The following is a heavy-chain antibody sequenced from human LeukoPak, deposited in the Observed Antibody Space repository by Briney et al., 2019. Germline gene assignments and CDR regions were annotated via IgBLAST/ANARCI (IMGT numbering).Heavy chain of an antibody. Sequence: PSETLSLTCTVSGGSISSYYWNWIRQPPGKGLEWIGYIYDIGTTNYNPSLKSRVTISVDTSKNQFSLRLSSVTAADTAVYYCARGGVLKSVDYWGQGTLVTVSS. CDR3: ARGGVLKSVDY. V-gene: IGHV4-59*01. CDR1: GGSISSYY. CDR2: IYDIGTT. J-gene: IGHJ4*02. D-gene: IGHD3-16*01.